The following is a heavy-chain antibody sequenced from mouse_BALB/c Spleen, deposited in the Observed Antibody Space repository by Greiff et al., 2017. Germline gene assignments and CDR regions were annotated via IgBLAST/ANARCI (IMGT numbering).Heavy chain of an antibody. J-gene: IGHJ1*01. D-gene: IGHD1-1*01. CDR3: ARHDYYYGSSYWYFDV. CDR1: GYTFTEYI. Sequence: QVQLQQSGAELVKPEASVKLSCKASGYTFTEYIIHWVKQRSGQGLEWIGWFYPGSGSIKYNEKFKDKATLTADKSSSTVYMELSRLTSEDSAVYFCARHDYYYGSSYWYFDVWGAGTTVTVSS. V-gene: IGHV1-62-2*01. CDR2: FYPGSGSI.